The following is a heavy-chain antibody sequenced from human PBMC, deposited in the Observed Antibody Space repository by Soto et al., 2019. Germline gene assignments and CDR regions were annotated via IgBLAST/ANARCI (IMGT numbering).Heavy chain of an antibody. Sequence: GSLRLSCAASGFTFSSYAMSWVRQAPGKGLEWVSAISGSGGSTYYADSVKGRFTISRDNSKNTLYLQMNSLRAEDTAVYYCAKRSWDYYYYGMVVWGQGTTVTV. D-gene: IGHD1-26*01. V-gene: IGHV3-23*01. CDR3: AKRSWDYYYYGMVV. J-gene: IGHJ6*02. CDR2: ISGSGGST. CDR1: GFTFSSYA.